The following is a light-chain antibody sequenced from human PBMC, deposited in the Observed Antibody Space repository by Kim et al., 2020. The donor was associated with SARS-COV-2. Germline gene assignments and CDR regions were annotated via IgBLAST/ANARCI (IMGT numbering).Light chain of an antibody. CDR2: AAS. CDR1: QSISSY. J-gene: IGKJ2*01. V-gene: IGKV1-39*01. Sequence: DIQMTQSPSSLSASVGDRVSITCRASQSISSYLNWYQQKPGKAPKLLIYAASSLQSGVPSRFSGSGSGTDFSLTISSLQPEDFATYYCQQSHSTPQTFGQGTKLEI. CDR3: QQSHSTPQT.